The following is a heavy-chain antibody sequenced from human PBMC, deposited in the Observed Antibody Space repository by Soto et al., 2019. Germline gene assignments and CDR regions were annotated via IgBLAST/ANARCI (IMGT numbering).Heavy chain of an antibody. CDR3: ARGTYYDILTGYYPLDY. D-gene: IGHD3-9*01. V-gene: IGHV1-18*01. Sequence: ASVKVSCKASGYTFTSYGISWVRQAPGQGLEWMGWISAYNGNTNYAQKLQGRVTMTTDTSTSTAYMELRSLRSDDTAVYYCARGTYYDILTGYYPLDYWGQGTLVTAPQ. J-gene: IGHJ4*02. CDR2: ISAYNGNT. CDR1: GYTFTSYG.